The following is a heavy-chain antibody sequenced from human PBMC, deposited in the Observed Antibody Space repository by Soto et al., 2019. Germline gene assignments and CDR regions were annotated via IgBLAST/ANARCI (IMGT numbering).Heavy chain of an antibody. V-gene: IGHV3-30*18. CDR1: GFTFSSYG. CDR3: AKIPYNDFWSGRGSNGMDV. D-gene: IGHD3-3*01. Sequence: QVQLVESGGGVVQPGRSLRLSCAASGFTFSSYGMHWVRQAPGKRLEWVAVISYDGSNKYYADSVKGRFTISRDNSKNTLYLQMNSLRAEDTAVYYCAKIPYNDFWSGRGSNGMDVWGQGTTVTVSS. CDR2: ISYDGSNK. J-gene: IGHJ6*02.